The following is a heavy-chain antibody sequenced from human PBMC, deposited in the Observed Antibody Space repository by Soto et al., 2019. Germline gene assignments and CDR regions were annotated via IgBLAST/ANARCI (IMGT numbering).Heavy chain of an antibody. CDR3: ARARIAAAPRHLGTFDY. V-gene: IGHV1-3*01. Sequence: GASVKISCKASGYTFTSYAMHWVRQAPGQRLEWMGWINAGNGNTKYSQKFQGRVTITRDTSASTAYMELSSLRSEETAVYYCARARIAAAPRHLGTFDYWGQGTLVTVSS. CDR1: GYTFTSYA. J-gene: IGHJ4*02. CDR2: INAGNGNT. D-gene: IGHD6-13*01.